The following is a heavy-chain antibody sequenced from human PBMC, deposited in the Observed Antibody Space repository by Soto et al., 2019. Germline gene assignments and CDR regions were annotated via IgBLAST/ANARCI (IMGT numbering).Heavy chain of an antibody. CDR2: ISYDGNDK. J-gene: IGHJ4*02. CDR1: GFTFSTYG. V-gene: IGHV3-30*03. CDR3: TRGGPMSLYDSSGFYY. D-gene: IGHD3-22*01. Sequence: VQLVESGGGVVQSGRSLRLSCAASGFTFSTYGMHWVRQAPGKGLEWVAIISYDGNDKYYADSVKGRFTISRDNSKNRLDLQMDSLRGEDTAVYYCTRGGPMSLYDSSGFYYWGQGTPVTVSS.